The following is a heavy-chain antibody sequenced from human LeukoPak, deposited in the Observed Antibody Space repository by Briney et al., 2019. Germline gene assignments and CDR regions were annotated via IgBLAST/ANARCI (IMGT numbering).Heavy chain of an antibody. CDR2: ISGSGGST. CDR3: GINFWSGYYIYY. J-gene: IGHJ4*02. CDR1: GFTFSSYA. V-gene: IGHV3-23*01. Sequence: GGSLRLSCAASGFTFSSYAMSWVRQAPGKGLEWVSAISGSGGSTYYADSVKGRFTISRDNSKNTLYLQMNSLRAEDTAVYYCGINFWSGYYIYYWGQGTLVTVSS. D-gene: IGHD3-3*01.